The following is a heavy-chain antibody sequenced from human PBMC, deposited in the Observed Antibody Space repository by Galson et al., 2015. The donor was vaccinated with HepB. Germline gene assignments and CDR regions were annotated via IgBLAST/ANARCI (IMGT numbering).Heavy chain of an antibody. CDR3: ARGVWYYDILTGYTDRFGMDV. CDR2: ISAYNGNT. CDR1: GYTFTSYG. Sequence: SVKVSCKASGYTFTSYGISWVRQAPGQGLEWMGWISAYNGNTNYAQKLQGRVTMTTDTSTSTAYMELRSLRSDDTAVYYCARGVWYYDILTGYTDRFGMDVWGQGTLVTVSS. J-gene: IGHJ4*02. V-gene: IGHV1-18*04. D-gene: IGHD3-9*01.